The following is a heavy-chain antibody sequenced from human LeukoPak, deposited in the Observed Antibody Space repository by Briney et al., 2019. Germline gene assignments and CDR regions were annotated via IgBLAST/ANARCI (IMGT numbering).Heavy chain of an antibody. CDR3: ARMYYGSGSYYHNWFDP. CDR1: GYTFTSYY. D-gene: IGHD3-10*01. Sequence: ASVKVSCKASGYTFTSYYMHWVRQAPGQGLEWVGIINPSGGSTSYAQKFQGRVTMARDTSTSTVYMELSSLRSEDTAVYYCARMYYGSGSYYHNWFDPWGQGTLVTVSS. J-gene: IGHJ5*02. CDR2: INPSGGST. V-gene: IGHV1-46*01.